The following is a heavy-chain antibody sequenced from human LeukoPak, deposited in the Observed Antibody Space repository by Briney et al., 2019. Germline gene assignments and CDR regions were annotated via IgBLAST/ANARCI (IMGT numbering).Heavy chain of an antibody. Sequence: SESLSLTCTVSGGSIRSGSCYWSWIRQPAGKGLEWIGRIYTSGSTNYNPSLKSRVTISVDTSKNQFSLKLRSVTAADTAVYYCARADDFWSGYYYFDYWGQGTLVTVSS. CDR2: IYTSGST. D-gene: IGHD3-3*01. CDR3: ARADDFWSGYYYFDY. V-gene: IGHV4-61*02. J-gene: IGHJ4*02. CDR1: GGSIRSGSCY.